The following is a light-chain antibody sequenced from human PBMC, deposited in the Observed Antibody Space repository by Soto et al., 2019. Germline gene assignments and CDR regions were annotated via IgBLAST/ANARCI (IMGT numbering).Light chain of an antibody. V-gene: IGKV4-1*01. J-gene: IGKJ2*01. CDR2: WAS. CDR1: QSVLYSSNNKNY. Sequence: DIVMTQSPDSLAVSLGERATINCKSSQSVLYSSNNKNYLAWLQQKPGQPPKPLIFWASTRESGVPDRFSGSGSGTDFTLTISSLQADDVAVYYCQQYYSIPYTFGQGTKVEIK. CDR3: QQYYSIPYT.